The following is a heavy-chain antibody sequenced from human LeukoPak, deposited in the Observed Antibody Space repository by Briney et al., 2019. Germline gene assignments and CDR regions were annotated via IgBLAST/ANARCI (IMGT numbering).Heavy chain of an antibody. CDR3: VRDLPFGFCNTTTCRYPFDS. V-gene: IGHV3-21*06. D-gene: IGHD3-16*01. CDR2: MTTSSTYI. CDR1: GFTFSSYA. Sequence: GGSLRLSCAASGFTFSSYAMSWVRQAPGKGLEWVSSMTTSSTYIYYADSIKGRFTISRDDARSLLYLQMDSLRADDTAVYYCVRDLPFGFCNTTTCRYPFDSWGQGTLVTVSS. J-gene: IGHJ4*02.